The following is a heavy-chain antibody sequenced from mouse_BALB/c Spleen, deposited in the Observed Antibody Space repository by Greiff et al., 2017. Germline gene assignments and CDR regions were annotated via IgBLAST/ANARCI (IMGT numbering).Heavy chain of an antibody. CDR1: GYSITSDYA. Sequence: EVKLQESGPGLVKPSQSLSLTCTVTGYSITSDYAWNWIRQFPGNKLEWMGYISYSGSTSYNPSLKSRISITRDTSKNQFFLQLNSVTTEDTATYYCARSGSKFDYWGQGTTLTVSS. CDR2: ISYSGST. D-gene: IGHD3-1*01. CDR3: ARSGSKFDY. V-gene: IGHV3-2*02. J-gene: IGHJ2*01.